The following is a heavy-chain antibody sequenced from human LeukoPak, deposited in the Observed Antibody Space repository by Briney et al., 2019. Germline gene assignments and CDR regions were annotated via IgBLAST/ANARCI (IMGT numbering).Heavy chain of an antibody. CDR1: GFTFSSYA. Sequence: GGSLRLSCAASGFTFSSYAMSWVRQAPGKGLEWVSGISGSGGSTHYADSVKGRFTISRDYSKNTLYLQMNSLRAEDTAVYYCAKDRRGCTSTSCYYRFDYWGQGTLVTVSS. J-gene: IGHJ4*02. D-gene: IGHD2-2*01. V-gene: IGHV3-23*01. CDR3: AKDRRGCTSTSCYYRFDY. CDR2: ISGSGGST.